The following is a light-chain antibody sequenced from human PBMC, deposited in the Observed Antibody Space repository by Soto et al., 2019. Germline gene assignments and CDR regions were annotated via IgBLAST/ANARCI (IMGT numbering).Light chain of an antibody. Sequence: QSALSHPASVCWSLGHPITISCTGTSSDIGVYNSVSWYQYHPGKVPRLLIFEVSDRPSGVSNRFSGSKSGNTASLTISGLQAEEEADYFCSSYVSGDTYVFGTGTKVTVL. V-gene: IGLV2-14*01. J-gene: IGLJ1*01. CDR3: SSYVSGDTYV. CDR1: SSDIGVYNS. CDR2: EVS.